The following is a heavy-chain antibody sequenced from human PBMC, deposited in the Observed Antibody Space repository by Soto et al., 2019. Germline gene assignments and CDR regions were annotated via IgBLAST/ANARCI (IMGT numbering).Heavy chain of an antibody. CDR3: ARDRGDCSSVSCYGSFYYGMDV. Sequence: EVQLVEAGGGLIQPGGSLRLSCAASGFIVSSHYMSWVRQAPGKGLEWVSAIYSGGSSYYTDSVEGRFTISRDVSKNILYLQMTSLRADDTALYYCARDRGDCSSVSCYGSFYYGMDVWGQGTTVIVS. CDR2: IYSGGSS. V-gene: IGHV3-53*01. J-gene: IGHJ6*02. CDR1: GFIVSSHY. D-gene: IGHD2-2*01.